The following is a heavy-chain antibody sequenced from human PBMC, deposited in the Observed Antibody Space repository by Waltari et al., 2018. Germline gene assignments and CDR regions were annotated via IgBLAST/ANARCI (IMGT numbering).Heavy chain of an antibody. J-gene: IGHJ4*02. V-gene: IGHV4-34*01. CDR1: GGSFGGYY. CDR3: ARAFKKVRGVLDY. CDR2: INHSGST. D-gene: IGHD3-10*01. Sequence: QVQLQQWGAGLLKPSETLSLTCAVYGGSFGGYYWSWIRQPPGKGLEWIGEINHSGSTNYNPSLKSRVTISVDTSKNQFSLKLSSVTAADTAVYYCARAFKKVRGVLDYWGQGTLVTVSS.